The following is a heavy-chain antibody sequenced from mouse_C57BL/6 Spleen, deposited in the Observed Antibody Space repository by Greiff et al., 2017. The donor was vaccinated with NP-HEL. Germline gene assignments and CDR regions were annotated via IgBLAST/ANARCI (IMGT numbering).Heavy chain of an antibody. J-gene: IGHJ2*01. D-gene: IGHD1-1*01. Sequence: VQLKESGPGLVKPSQSLSLTCSVTGYSITSGYYWNWIRQFPGNKLEWMGYISYDGSNNYNPSLKNRISITRDTSKNQFFLKLNSVTTEDTATYYCAITTVVAFDYWGQGTTLTVSS. CDR3: AITTVVAFDY. CDR2: ISYDGSN. CDR1: GYSITSGYY. V-gene: IGHV3-6*01.